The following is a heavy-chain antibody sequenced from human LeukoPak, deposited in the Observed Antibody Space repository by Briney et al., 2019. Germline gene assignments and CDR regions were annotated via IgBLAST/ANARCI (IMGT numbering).Heavy chain of an antibody. CDR3: GRGHNGYSYGPTLRRATAHYNWFYP. CDR2: INHSGST. CDR1: GGSFSGYY. V-gene: IGHV4-34*01. D-gene: IGHD5-18*01. J-gene: IGHJ5*02. Sequence: SSETLSLTCAVYGGSFSGYYWSWIRQPPGKGLEWIGEINHSGSTNYNPSLKSRVTISVATSKNQFSLKLSSVTAPHTAVYYWGRGHNGYSYGPTLRRATAHYNWFYPWGQGTLVTVSS.